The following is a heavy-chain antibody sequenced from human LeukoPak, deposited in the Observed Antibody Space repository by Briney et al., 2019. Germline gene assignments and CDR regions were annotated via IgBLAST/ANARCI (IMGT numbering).Heavy chain of an antibody. CDR2: MYGDMIDM. Sequence: GGSLRLSCEASGFTFSNSWMHWVRQTPGKGLVWVSRMYGDMIDMSYADSVKGRFTISRDNAKNTLYLQMNRLRGEDTAVYYCARDLGLRGSSWGQGTLVTVSS. V-gene: IGHV3-74*01. J-gene: IGHJ4*02. D-gene: IGHD5-12*01. CDR1: GFTFSNSW. CDR3: ARDLGLRGSS.